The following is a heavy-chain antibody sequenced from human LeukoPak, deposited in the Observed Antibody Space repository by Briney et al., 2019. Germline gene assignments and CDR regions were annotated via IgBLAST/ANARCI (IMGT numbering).Heavy chain of an antibody. V-gene: IGHV3-15*01. Sequence: GGSLRLSCAASGFTFSNAWMNWVRQAPEKGLEWVGRIKSISDGGTTDYAAPVKGRFTISRDDSETTLYLQMNSLKTEDTAVYYCTPGNKAVAGKWGQGTLVTVSS. D-gene: IGHD6-19*01. CDR2: IKSISDGGTT. J-gene: IGHJ4*02. CDR3: TPGNKAVAGK. CDR1: GFTFSNAW.